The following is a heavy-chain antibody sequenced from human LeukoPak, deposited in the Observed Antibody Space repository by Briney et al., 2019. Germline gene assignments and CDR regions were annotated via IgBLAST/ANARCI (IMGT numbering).Heavy chain of an antibody. CDR1: GFTFSSYG. V-gene: IGHV3-23*01. J-gene: IGHJ4*02. CDR2: ISGSGGST. D-gene: IGHD3-16*01. CDR3: VRFMRGTIGGDN. Sequence: PGGSLRLSCAASGFTFSSYGISWVRQAPGKGLEWVSAISGSGGSTYYADSVKGRFTISRDNSKNTLYLQMNNLKAEDTAMYYCVRFMRGTIGGDNWGQGTLVTVSA.